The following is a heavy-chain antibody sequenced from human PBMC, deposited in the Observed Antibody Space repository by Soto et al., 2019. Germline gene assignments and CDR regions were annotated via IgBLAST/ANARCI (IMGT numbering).Heavy chain of an antibody. J-gene: IGHJ5*02. CDR1: GGSFSGYY. CDR3: ARGGSVLMVYVRNGWFDP. CDR2: INHSGST. Sequence: SETLSLTCAVYGGSFSGYYWSWIRQPPGKGLEWIGEINHSGSTNYNPSLKSRVTISVDTSKNQFSLKLSSVTAADTAVYYCARGGSVLMVYVRNGWFDPWGQGTLVTVSS. V-gene: IGHV4-34*01. D-gene: IGHD2-8*01.